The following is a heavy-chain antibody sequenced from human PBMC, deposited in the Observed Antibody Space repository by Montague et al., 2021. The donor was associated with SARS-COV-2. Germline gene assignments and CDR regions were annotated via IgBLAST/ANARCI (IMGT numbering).Heavy chain of an antibody. V-gene: IGHV4-59*01. D-gene: IGHD4-11*01. CDR3: ARVPAVTKVSAATIDF. CDR1: RDPLTNSH. Sequence: SETLSLTCIFSRDPLTNSHWGCVRQPPGKGLERMTYFIHTFARNHNPSLKCRITTSVDTAKNQFSLRLRSVTAADSARYFCARVPAVTKVSAATIDFWGHGNLLTLSS. J-gene: IGHJ4*01. CDR2: FIHTFAR.